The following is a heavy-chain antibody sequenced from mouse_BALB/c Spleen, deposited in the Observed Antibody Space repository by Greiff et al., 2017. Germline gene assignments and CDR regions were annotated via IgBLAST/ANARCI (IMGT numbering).Heavy chain of an antibody. J-gene: IGHJ3*01. V-gene: IGHV5-12-1*01. CDR1: GFAFSSYD. D-gene: IGHD4-1*01. CDR2: ISSGGGST. CDR3: ATQGLTGTGFAY. Sequence: EVKVVESGGGLVKPGGSLKLSCAASGFAFSSYDMSWVRQTPEKRLEWVAYISSGGGSTYYPDTVKGRFTISRDNAKNTLYLQMSSLKSEDTAMYYCATQGLTGTGFAYWGQGTLVTVSA.